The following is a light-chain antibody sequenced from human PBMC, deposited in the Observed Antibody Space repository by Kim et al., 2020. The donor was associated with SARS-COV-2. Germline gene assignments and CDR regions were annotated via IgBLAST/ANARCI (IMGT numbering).Light chain of an antibody. J-gene: IGKJ3*01. CDR3: MQGTHWPPLFI. CDR1: QSLVYSDGNTY. V-gene: IGKV2-30*01. CDR2: KVS. Sequence: DVVLTQSPLSLPVTLGQPASISCRSSQSLVYSDGNTYLNWFQQRTGQSPRRLIYKVSNRDSGVPDRFSGSGSGTDFTLKISRVEAEDVGVYYCMQGTHWPPLFIFGPGTKVDIK.